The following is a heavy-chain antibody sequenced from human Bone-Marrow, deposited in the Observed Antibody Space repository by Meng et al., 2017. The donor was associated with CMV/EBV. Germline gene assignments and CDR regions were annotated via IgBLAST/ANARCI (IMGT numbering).Heavy chain of an antibody. CDR3: ARDPLFSGHGYYGMDV. D-gene: IGHD3-10*02. CDR1: GYTFTSYY. Sequence: ASVKVSCKASGYTFTSYYMHWVRQAPGQGLEWMGIINPSGGSTSYAQKFQGRVTMTTDTSTSTAYMELRSLRSDDTAVYYCARDPLFSGHGYYGMDVWGQGTTVTVSS. CDR2: INPSGGST. V-gene: IGHV1-46*01. J-gene: IGHJ6*02.